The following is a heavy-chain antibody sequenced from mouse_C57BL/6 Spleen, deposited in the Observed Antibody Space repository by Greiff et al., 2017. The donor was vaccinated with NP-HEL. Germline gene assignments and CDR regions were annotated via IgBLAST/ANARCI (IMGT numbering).Heavy chain of an antibody. J-gene: IGHJ3*01. CDR3: ARLGPWGLFAY. CDR1: GYTFTSYW. CDR2: IYPSDSET. D-gene: IGHD4-1*01. V-gene: IGHV1-61*01. Sequence: VQLQQSGAELVRPGSSVKLSCKASGYTFTSYWMDWVKQRPGQGLEWIGNIYPSDSETHYNQKFKDKATLTVDKSSSTAYMQLSSLTSEDSAVYYCARLGPWGLFAYWGQGTLVTVSA.